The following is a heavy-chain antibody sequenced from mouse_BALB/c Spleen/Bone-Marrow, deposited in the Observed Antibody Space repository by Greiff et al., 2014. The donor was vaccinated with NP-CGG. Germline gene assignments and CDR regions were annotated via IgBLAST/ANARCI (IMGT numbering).Heavy chain of an antibody. J-gene: IGHJ3*01. V-gene: IGHV1-22*01. Sequence: EVKLMESGPELVKPGASVKISCKTSGYTFTEYTMHWVKQSHGKSLEWIGGINPNNGGTSYNQKLKGKATLTVDKSSSTAYMELRSLTSEDSAVYYCARWKDGYYSWFAYWGQGTLVTVSA. D-gene: IGHD2-3*01. CDR1: GYTFTEYT. CDR3: ARWKDGYYSWFAY. CDR2: INPNNGGT.